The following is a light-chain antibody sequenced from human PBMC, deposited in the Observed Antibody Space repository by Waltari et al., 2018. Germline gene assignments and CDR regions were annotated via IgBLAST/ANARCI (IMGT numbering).Light chain of an antibody. J-gene: IGLJ2*01. CDR2: EHT. CDR1: NLGNKY. CDR3: QAWDRSTHVV. Sequence: SYELTQPPSVSASPGQAASITCPGNNLGNKYTYWYQQKPGQSPVVVIYEHTRRPSGIPERFSGSTSGNTATLTISGTQAMDEADYYCQAWDRSTHVVFGGGTKLTVL. V-gene: IGLV3-1*01.